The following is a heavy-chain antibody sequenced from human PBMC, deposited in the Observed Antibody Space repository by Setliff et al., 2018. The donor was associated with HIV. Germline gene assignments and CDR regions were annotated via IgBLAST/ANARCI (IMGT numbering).Heavy chain of an antibody. CDR3: ARDPADIRTFDY. Sequence: KASETLSLTCGVSGGSISSTNYYWGWIRQPPGKGLEYIATMYYTRSAYYSPSLKSRVTMSLDTSKNHFSLRLTSVTAADTAVYYCARDPADIRTFDYWGQGTLVTVSS. V-gene: IGHV4-39*02. D-gene: IGHD3-9*01. CDR2: MYYTRSA. CDR1: GGSISSTNYY. J-gene: IGHJ4*02.